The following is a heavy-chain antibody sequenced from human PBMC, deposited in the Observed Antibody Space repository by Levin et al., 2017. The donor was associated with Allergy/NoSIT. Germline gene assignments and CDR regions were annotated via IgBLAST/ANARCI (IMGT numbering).Heavy chain of an antibody. V-gene: IGHV1-69*01. J-gene: IGHJ4*02. Sequence: PGGSLRLSCKASGGTFSKYTLTWVRLAPGQGLDWMGGIAPTIGTPNYAQKFQGRVTITADESTSTTYMDLRGLRSEDTAVYYCATLRYISGGYYFEYWGQGTLVSVSS. CDR3: ATLRYISGGYYFEY. CDR1: GGTFSKYT. CDR2: IAPTIGTP. D-gene: IGHD2-15*01.